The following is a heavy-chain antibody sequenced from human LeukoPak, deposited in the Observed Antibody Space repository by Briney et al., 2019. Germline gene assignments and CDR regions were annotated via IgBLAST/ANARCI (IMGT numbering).Heavy chain of an antibody. CDR3: ARGTYYDSSGYYFFDC. CDR2: ISSNGGST. Sequence: GGSLRLSCAASGFTFSSYAMHWVRQAPGKGLEYVSTISSNGGSTYYVNSVKGRFTISRDNSKNTLFLQMGSLRAEDMAVYYCARGTYYDSSGYYFFDCWGQGTLVTVSS. CDR1: GFTFSSYA. J-gene: IGHJ4*02. V-gene: IGHV3-64*01. D-gene: IGHD3-22*01.